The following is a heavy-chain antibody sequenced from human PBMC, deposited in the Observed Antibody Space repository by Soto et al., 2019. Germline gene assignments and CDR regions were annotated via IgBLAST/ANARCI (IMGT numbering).Heavy chain of an antibody. J-gene: IGHJ4*02. D-gene: IGHD6-13*01. CDR1: GGSVSSGSYY. Sequence: QVQLQESGPGLVKPSETLSLTCTVSGGSVSSGSYYWSWIRQPPGKGLEWIGYIYYSGSTNYNPSLTSRVTISVDTSNTQFSLKLSSVTAADTAVYYCARDRRSSWADYYCAYWGQGTLVTVSS. V-gene: IGHV4-61*01. CDR3: ARDRRSSWADYYCAY. CDR2: IYYSGST.